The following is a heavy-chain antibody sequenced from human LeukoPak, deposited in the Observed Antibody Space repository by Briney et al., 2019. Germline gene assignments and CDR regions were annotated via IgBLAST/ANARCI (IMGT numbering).Heavy chain of an antibody. CDR1: GFTFSSYG. CDR3: AKEDVVVITIRYFQH. D-gene: IGHD3-22*01. J-gene: IGHJ1*01. Sequence: GGSLRLSCAASGFTFSSYGMHWVRQAPRKGLEWVAVISYDGSNKYYADSVKGRFTISRDNSKNTLYLQMNSLRTQDTAIYYCAKEDVVVITIRYFQHWGQGTLVTVSS. V-gene: IGHV3-30*18. CDR2: ISYDGSNK.